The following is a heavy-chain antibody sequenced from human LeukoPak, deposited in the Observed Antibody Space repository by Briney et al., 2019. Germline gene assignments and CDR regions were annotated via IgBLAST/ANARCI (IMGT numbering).Heavy chain of an antibody. J-gene: IGHJ4*02. D-gene: IGHD6-13*01. CDR1: GYTFTGYY. V-gene: IGHV1-2*02. Sequence: ASVKVSCKASGYTFTGYYMHWVRQAPGQGLEWMGWINPNSGGTNYAQKFQGRVTMTRDTSTGTAYMELSRLRSDDTAVYYCARTLYIAAAPGGFDYWGQGTLVAVSS. CDR3: ARTLYIAAAPGGFDY. CDR2: INPNSGGT.